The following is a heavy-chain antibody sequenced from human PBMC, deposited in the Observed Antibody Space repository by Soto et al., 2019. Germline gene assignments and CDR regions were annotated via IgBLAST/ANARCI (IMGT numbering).Heavy chain of an antibody. CDR1: GYTFTSYG. Sequence: ASVKVSCKASGYTFTSYGISWVRQAPGQGLEWMGWISAYNGNTNYAQKPQGRVTMTTDISTSTAYMELRSLRSDDTAVYYCERVTSSGGFDPWGQGTLVTVSS. V-gene: IGHV1-18*01. CDR3: ERVTSSGGFDP. D-gene: IGHD3-22*01. J-gene: IGHJ5*02. CDR2: ISAYNGNT.